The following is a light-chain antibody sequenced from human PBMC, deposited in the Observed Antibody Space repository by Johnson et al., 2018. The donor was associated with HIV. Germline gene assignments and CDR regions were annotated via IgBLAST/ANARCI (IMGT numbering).Light chain of an antibody. CDR2: DNN. CDR1: SSNIGNNY. Sequence: QSVLTQPPSVSAAPGQKVTISCSGSSSNIGNNYVSWYQQVPGTAPKLLIYDNNKRPSGIPDRFSASKSGTSATLGITGLQTGDEADYYCATWDSSLRAEVFGTGTNVTVL. V-gene: IGLV1-51*01. J-gene: IGLJ1*01. CDR3: ATWDSSLRAEV.